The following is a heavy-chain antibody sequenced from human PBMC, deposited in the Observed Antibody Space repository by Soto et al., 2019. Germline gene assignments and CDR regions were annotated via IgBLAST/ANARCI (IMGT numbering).Heavy chain of an antibody. J-gene: IGHJ6*03. CDR1: GGSFSGYY. CDR3: ARSTPYSSSPYYYYYYYMDV. CDR2: INHSGST. V-gene: IGHV4-34*01. Sequence: PSETLSLTCAVYGGSFSGYYWSWIRQPPGKGLEWIGEINHSGSTNYNPSLKSRVTISVDTSKNQFSLKLSSVTAADTAVYYCARSTPYSSSPYYYYYYYMDVWGKGTTVTVSS. D-gene: IGHD6-6*01.